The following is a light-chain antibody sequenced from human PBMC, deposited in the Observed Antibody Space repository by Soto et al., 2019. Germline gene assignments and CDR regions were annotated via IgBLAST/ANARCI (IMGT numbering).Light chain of an antibody. V-gene: IGKV1-33*01. CDR3: QQYDNLPRYT. Sequence: DIQMTQSPSSLSASVGDRVTITCQASQAISNYLNCNQQKPGKTPKLLIYDASKLETGVPSRFSGSGSGTDFTFTISSLQPEDIATYYCQQYDNLPRYTCGQGTKLAIK. CDR2: DAS. J-gene: IGKJ2*01. CDR1: QAISNY.